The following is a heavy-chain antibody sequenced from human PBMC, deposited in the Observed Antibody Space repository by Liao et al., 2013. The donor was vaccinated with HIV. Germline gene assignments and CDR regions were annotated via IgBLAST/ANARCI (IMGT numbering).Heavy chain of an antibody. V-gene: IGHV4-4*07. CDR1: GGSISSYY. CDR3: ARRRYYYMDV. CDR2: IYTSGST. J-gene: IGHJ6*03. Sequence: QVQLQESGPGLVKPSETLSLTCTVSGGSISSYYWSWIRQPAGKGLEWIGRIYTSGSTNYNPSLKSRVTISVDTSKNQFSLRLTSVTAADTAVYFCARRRYYYMDVWGKGTTVTVSS.